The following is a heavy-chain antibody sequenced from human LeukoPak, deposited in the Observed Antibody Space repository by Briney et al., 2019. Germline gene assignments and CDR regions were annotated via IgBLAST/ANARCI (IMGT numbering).Heavy chain of an antibody. V-gene: IGHV3-21*01. D-gene: IGHD5-12*01. Sequence: GGSVRLSCAASGFTFSSYSMNWARQAPGKGLEWVSSISSSSSYIYYADSVKGRFTISRDNAKNSLYLQMNSLRAEDTAVYYCARGPRGIVATALDYWGKGTLVTVSS. CDR1: GFTFSSYS. CDR3: ARGPRGIVATALDY. J-gene: IGHJ4*02. CDR2: ISSSSSYI.